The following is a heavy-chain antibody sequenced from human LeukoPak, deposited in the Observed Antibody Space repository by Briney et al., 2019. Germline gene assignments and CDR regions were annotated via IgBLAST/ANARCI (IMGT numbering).Heavy chain of an antibody. V-gene: IGHV1-69*04. J-gene: IGHJ4*02. D-gene: IGHD5-18*01. CDR3: ARDSGYNYGLAF. CDR1: GRTFSTSA. Sequence: SVKVSCKASGRTFSTSAISWVRQAPGQGLEWMGRIIPILSTPNYAQNFQGRVTITADRSTSTVYMELTSLTSEDSAVYYCARDSGYNYGLAFWGQGTLVTVSS. CDR2: IIPILSTP.